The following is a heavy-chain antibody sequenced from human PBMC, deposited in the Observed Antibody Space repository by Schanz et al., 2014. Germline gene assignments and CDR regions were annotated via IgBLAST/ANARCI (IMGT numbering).Heavy chain of an antibody. CDR3: ARDGAELYYFDD. D-gene: IGHD1-1*01. CDR1: GLNFDYYG. CDR2: IYSGDNT. Sequence: QVQLVESGGGVVQPGRSLRLSCATSGLNFDYYGMNWVRQAPGKGLEWVSVIYSGDNTYYADSVKGRFTISRDNAKNSLYLQMNGLRAEDTAVFYCARDGAELYYFDDWGQGTLVTVSS. J-gene: IGHJ4*02. V-gene: IGHV3-NL1*01.